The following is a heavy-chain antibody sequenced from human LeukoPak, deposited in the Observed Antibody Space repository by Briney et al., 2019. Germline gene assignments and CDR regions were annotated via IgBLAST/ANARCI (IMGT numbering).Heavy chain of an antibody. CDR3: ASDSSGSLDY. CDR1: GYTFSTYY. Sequence: ASVKVSCKASGYTFSTYYMHWVRQAPGQGLEWMGIIHPSDGSTRYAQKFQGRVTMTRDTSTSTLYMELSSLKSDDTAVYYCASDSSGSLDYWGQGTLVTVSS. J-gene: IGHJ4*02. CDR2: IHPSDGST. V-gene: IGHV1-46*01. D-gene: IGHD3-10*01.